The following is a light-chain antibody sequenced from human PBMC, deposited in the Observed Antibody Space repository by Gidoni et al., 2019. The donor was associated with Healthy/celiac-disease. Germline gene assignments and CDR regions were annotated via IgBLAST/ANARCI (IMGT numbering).Light chain of an antibody. CDR2: AAS. CDR3: QKYNSAPLT. V-gene: IGKV1-27*01. CDR1: QGISNY. J-gene: IGKJ5*01. Sequence: DIQMTQSPSSLSASVGDRVTITCRASQGISNYLAWYQQKPGKVPKLLIYAASTLQSGVPSRFSDSGSGTDFTLTISSLQPEDVATYYCQKYNSAPLTFXQXTRLEIK.